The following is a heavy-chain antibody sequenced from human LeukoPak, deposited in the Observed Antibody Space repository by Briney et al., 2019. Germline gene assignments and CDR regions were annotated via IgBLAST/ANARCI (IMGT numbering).Heavy chain of an antibody. V-gene: IGHV3-23*01. CDR1: GFTFSSYA. D-gene: IGHD2-2*01. CDR2: ISGSGGST. J-gene: IGHJ4*02. CDR3: ARSFGVPAAIGGY. Sequence: PGGSLRLSCAASGFTFSSYAMSWVRQAPGKGLEWVSAISGSGGSTYYADSVKGRFTISRDNSKNTLYLQMNSLRAEDTALYYCARSFGVPAAIGGYWGQGTLVTVSS.